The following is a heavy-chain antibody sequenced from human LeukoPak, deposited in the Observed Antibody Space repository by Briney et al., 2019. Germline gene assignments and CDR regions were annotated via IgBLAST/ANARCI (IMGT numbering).Heavy chain of an antibody. CDR3: ARHIVLWFGELLSAFDI. J-gene: IGHJ3*02. CDR1: GGSFSGYY. V-gene: IGHV4-34*01. Sequence: SETLSLTCAVYGGSFSGYYWSWLRQPPGKGLEWIGEINHSGSTNYNPSLKSRVTISVDTSKNQFSLKLSSVTAADTAVYYCARHIVLWFGELLSAFDIWGQGTMVTVSS. CDR2: INHSGST. D-gene: IGHD3-10*01.